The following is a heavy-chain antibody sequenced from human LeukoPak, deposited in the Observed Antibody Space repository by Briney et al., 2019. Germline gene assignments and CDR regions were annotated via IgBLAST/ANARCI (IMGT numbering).Heavy chain of an antibody. CDR1: GFTFGAYE. V-gene: IGHV3-48*03. J-gene: IGHJ4*02. D-gene: IGHD6-13*01. Sequence: GGPLRLSCEVSGFTFGAYEMNWVRQAPGKGLEWVSYISSSGSTIYYADSVKGRFTISRDSAKISLYLQMNSLRAEDTAIYYCARVVLPAAGFDCWGQGTLVTVSS. CDR3: ARVVLPAAGFDC. CDR2: ISSSGSTI.